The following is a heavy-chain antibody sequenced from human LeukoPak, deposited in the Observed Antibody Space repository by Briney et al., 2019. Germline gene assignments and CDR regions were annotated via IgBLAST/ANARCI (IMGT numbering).Heavy chain of an antibody. Sequence: GGSLRLSCAASGFTFSSYGMHWVRQAPGKGLEWVAVISYDGSNKYYADSVKGRFTISRDNSKNTLYLQMNSLRAEDTAVYYCARAKGLYGDYLNYYYYYMDVWGKGTTVTVSS. CDR2: ISYDGSNK. V-gene: IGHV3-30*03. D-gene: IGHD4-17*01. CDR1: GFTFSSYG. J-gene: IGHJ6*03. CDR3: ARAKGLYGDYLNYYYYYMDV.